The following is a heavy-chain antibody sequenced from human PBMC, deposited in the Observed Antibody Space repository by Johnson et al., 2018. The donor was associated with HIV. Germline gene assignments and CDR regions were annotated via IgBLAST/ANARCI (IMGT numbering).Heavy chain of an antibody. CDR3: ARVAPAHDAFDI. CDR2: ISYDGSNK. J-gene: IGHJ3*02. V-gene: IGHV3-30-3*01. Sequence: VQLVESGGGVVQPGRSLRLSCAASGFTFSSYAMHWVRQAPGKGLEWVAVISYDGSNKYYADSVKGRFTISRDNSKNTLYLQMNSLRAEDTAVYYCARVAPAHDAFDIWGQGTMVNVSS. CDR1: GFTFSSYA. D-gene: IGHD2-2*01.